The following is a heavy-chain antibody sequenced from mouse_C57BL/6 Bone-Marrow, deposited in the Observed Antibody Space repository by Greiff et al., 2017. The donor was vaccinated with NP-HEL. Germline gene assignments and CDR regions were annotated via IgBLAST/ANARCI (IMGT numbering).Heavy chain of an antibody. J-gene: IGHJ1*03. CDR1: GFTFSSYG. D-gene: IGHD1-1*01. CDR2: ISSGGSYT. CDR3: ARRPYYYGSSPVGYFDV. V-gene: IGHV5-6*01. Sequence: EVQLVESGGDLVKPGGSLKLSCAASGFTFSSYGMSWVRQTPDKRLEWVATISSGGSYTYYPDSVKGRFPISRDNAKNTLYLQMSSLKSEDTAMYYCARRPYYYGSSPVGYFDVWGTGTTVTVSS.